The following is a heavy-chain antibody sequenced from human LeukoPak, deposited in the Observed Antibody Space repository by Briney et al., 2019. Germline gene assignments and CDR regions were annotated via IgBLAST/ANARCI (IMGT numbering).Heavy chain of an antibody. J-gene: IGHJ6*03. Sequence: SETLSLTCTVSGYSISSGYYWGWIRQPPGKGLEWIGSIYHSGSTYYNPSLKSRVTISVDTSKNQFSLKLSSVTAADTAVYYCARDRSDLLGYMDVWGKGTTVTVSS. CDR2: IYHSGST. D-gene: IGHD3-16*01. CDR1: GYSISSGYY. CDR3: ARDRSDLLGYMDV. V-gene: IGHV4-38-2*02.